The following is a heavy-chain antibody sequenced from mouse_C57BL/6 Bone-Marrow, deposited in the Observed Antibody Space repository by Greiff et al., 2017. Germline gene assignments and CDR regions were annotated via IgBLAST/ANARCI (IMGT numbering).Heavy chain of an antibody. D-gene: IGHD1-1*01. CDR2: IWRGGST. CDR1: GFSLTSYG. J-gene: IGHJ2*01. CDR3: AKDYGSNPYYFDY. V-gene: IGHV2-5*01. Sequence: VKVIESGPGLVQPSQSLSITCTVSGFSLTSYGVHWVRQSPGKGLEWLGVIWRGGSTDYNAAFMYRLSSTKDNSKSQVFFKMNSLQADDTAIYYCAKDYGSNPYYFDYWGQGTTLTVSS.